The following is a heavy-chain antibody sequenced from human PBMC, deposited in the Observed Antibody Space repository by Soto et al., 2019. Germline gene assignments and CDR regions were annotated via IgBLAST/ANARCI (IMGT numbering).Heavy chain of an antibody. CDR3: ARAEEDYGDVDYFGY. Sequence: EVQLVESGGGLVQPGGSLRLSCAASGFTFSKYWMSWVRQAPGKGLEWVANIKQDGSEKYYVDSVKGRFTISRDNAKISLYLQMNSLRVEDTAVYYCARAEEDYGDVDYFGYWGQGTLVTVSS. CDR2: IKQDGSEK. D-gene: IGHD4-17*01. V-gene: IGHV3-7*05. J-gene: IGHJ4*02. CDR1: GFTFSKYW.